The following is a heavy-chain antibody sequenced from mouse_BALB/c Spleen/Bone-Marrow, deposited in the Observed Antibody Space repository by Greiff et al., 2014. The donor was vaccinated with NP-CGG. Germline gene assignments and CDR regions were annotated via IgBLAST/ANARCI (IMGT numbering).Heavy chain of an antibody. CDR1: GFTFSGFG. Sequence: EVQGVESGGGLVQPGGSRKLSCAASGFTFSGFGMHWVRQAPEKGLEWVAYISRGSSTIYYADTVKGRFTISRDNPKNTLFLQMTSLRSEDTAMYYCARSGITTGSYWYFDIWGAGTTVTVSS. D-gene: IGHD1-1*01. CDR3: ARSGITTGSYWYFDI. V-gene: IGHV5-17*02. J-gene: IGHJ1*01. CDR2: ISRGSSTI.